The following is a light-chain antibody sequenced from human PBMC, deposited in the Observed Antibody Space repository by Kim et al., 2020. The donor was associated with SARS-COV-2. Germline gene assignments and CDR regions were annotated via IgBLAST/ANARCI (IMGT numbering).Light chain of an antibody. CDR1: QSISSY. Sequence: DIQMTQSPSSLSASIGDRVTITCRASQSISSYLHWYQQKPGKAPKLLIYAASNLQSGVPSNFSGSGSGTDFTLTISSLQPEDFATYYCQQSYSSPNTFGQGTKVDIK. J-gene: IGKJ1*01. CDR3: QQSYSSPNT. V-gene: IGKV1-39*01. CDR2: AAS.